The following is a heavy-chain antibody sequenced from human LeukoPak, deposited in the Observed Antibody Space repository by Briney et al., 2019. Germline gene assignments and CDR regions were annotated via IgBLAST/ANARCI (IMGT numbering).Heavy chain of an antibody. CDR1: GGSFSGYY. V-gene: IGHV4-34*01. Sequence: PSETLSLTCAVYGGSFSGYYWSWIRQPPGKGLEWIGEINHSGSTNYNPSLKSRVTISVDTSKNQFSLKLSSVTAADTAVYYCARAVTMIVVDYSWDAFDIWGQGTMVTVSS. J-gene: IGHJ3*02. CDR3: ARAVTMIVVDYSWDAFDI. D-gene: IGHD3-22*01. CDR2: INHSGST.